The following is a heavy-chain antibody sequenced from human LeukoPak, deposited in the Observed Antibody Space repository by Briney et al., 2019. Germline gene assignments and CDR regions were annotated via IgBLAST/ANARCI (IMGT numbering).Heavy chain of an antibody. J-gene: IGHJ4*02. CDR3: AREYWGVDY. V-gene: IGHV3-7*01. CDR2: IKEDGGER. D-gene: IGHD2-8*02. CDR1: GFTFTTYT. Sequence: GGSLRLSCAASGFTFTTYTMTWVRQAPGKGLEWVANIKEDGGERNYVDSVEGRFAISRDNAKNSIYLQMNSLRVEGTAVYYCAREYWGVDYWGQGTLVTVSS.